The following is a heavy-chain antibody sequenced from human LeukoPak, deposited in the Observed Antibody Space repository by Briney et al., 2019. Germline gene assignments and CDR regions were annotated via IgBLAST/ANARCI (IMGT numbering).Heavy chain of an antibody. J-gene: IGHJ4*02. Sequence: ASVKVSCNASGYTFTGYYMHWVRQAPGQGLEWMGWINPNSGGTNYAQKFQGRVTMTRDTSISTAYMELSRLRSDDTAVYYCARAAVPGSTTRFDYWGQGTLVTVSS. V-gene: IGHV1-2*02. CDR1: GYTFTGYY. CDR2: INPNSGGT. CDR3: ARAAVPGSTTRFDY. D-gene: IGHD6-19*01.